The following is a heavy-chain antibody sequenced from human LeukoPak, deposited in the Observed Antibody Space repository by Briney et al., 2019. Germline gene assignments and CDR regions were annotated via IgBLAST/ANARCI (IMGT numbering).Heavy chain of an antibody. V-gene: IGHV5-51*01. CDR3: AAYGGSSSFDY. Sequence: GESLKISCQVSGYNFPSHWIGWVRHMPGKGLEWMGIIYPGDSDARYSPSFQGQATLSADKSFTTAYLQWTSLKASDTAIYYCAAYGGSSSFDYWGRGTPVTVSS. CDR2: IYPGDSDA. D-gene: IGHD6-6*01. CDR1: GYNFPSHW. J-gene: IGHJ4*02.